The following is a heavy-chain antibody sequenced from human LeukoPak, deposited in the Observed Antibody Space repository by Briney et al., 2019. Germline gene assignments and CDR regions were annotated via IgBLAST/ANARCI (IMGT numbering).Heavy chain of an antibody. Sequence: GASVKVSCKASGYTFTSYGITWVRQAPGQGLEWMGIINPSGGSTSYAQKFQGRVTMTRDTSTSTVYMELSSLRSEDTAVYYCARGFDGDGFDYWGQGTLVTVSS. V-gene: IGHV1-46*01. J-gene: IGHJ4*02. CDR1: GYTFTSYG. CDR3: ARGFDGDGFDY. D-gene: IGHD4-17*01. CDR2: INPSGGST.